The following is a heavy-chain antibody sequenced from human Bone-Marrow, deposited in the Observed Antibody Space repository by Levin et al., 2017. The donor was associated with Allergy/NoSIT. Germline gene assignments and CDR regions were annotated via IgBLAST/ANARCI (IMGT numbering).Heavy chain of an antibody. J-gene: IGHJ6*02. V-gene: IGHV3-7*01. CDR1: GFTLSHYW. CDR2: IKPDGTET. CDR3: ARDSFSTSSGLDYYYGLDV. D-gene: IGHD2/OR15-2a*01. Sequence: PGGSLRLSCAASGFTLSHYWMSWVRQPPGKGLEWVAKIKPDGTETYYVDSLKGRVTTSRDNTRKSLSLQINNLRAEDTAVYYCARDSFSTSSGLDYYYGLDVWGQGTTVTVSS.